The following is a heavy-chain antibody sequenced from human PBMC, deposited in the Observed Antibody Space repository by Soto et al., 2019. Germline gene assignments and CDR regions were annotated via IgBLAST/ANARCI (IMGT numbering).Heavy chain of an antibody. CDR1: GYTFTSYY. V-gene: IGHV1-46*01. J-gene: IGHJ5*02. CDR2: INPSGGST. CDR3: ARVSSNNWFDP. Sequence: ASVKVSCKASGYTFTSYYMHWARQAPGQGLEWMGIINPSGGSTNYAQKLQGRVTVTRDTSTSTVYMELSSLRSEDTAVYYCARVSSNNWFDPWGQGTLVTVSS.